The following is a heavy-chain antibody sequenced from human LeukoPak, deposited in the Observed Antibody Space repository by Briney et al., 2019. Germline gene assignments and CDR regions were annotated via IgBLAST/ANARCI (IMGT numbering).Heavy chain of an antibody. CDR1: GGTFSSYA. V-gene: IGHV1-69*04. D-gene: IGHD5-12*01. Sequence: ASVKVSCKASGGTFSSYAISWVRQAPGQGLEWMGRIIPILGIANYAQKFQGRVTITADKSTSTAYMELSSLRSEDTAVYYCATQNPRYSGYEGIDYWGQGTLVTVSS. J-gene: IGHJ4*02. CDR3: ATQNPRYSGYEGIDY. CDR2: IIPILGIA.